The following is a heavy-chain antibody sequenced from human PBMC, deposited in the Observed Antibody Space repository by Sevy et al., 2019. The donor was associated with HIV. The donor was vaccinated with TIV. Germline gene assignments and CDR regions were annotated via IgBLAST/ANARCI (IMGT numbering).Heavy chain of an antibody. J-gene: IGHJ6*02. V-gene: IGHV1-58*01. D-gene: IGHD6-19*01. CDR3: AADPVAGRNWGDYYYYGMDV. CDR1: GFTFTSSA. Sequence: ASVKVSCKASGFTFTSSAVQWVRQARGQRLEWIGWIVVGSGNTNYAQKFQERVTITRDMSTSTAYMERSSLRSEDTAVYYCAADPVAGRNWGDYYYYGMDVWGQGTTVTVSS. CDR2: IVVGSGNT.